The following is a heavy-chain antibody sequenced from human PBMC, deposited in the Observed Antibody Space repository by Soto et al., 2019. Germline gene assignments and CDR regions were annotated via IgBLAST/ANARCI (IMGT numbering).Heavy chain of an antibody. D-gene: IGHD2-2*01. CDR3: ARENGVVVVPAAIGKYYFDY. V-gene: IGHV1-69*08. CDR2: IIPILGIA. CDR1: GGTFSSYT. J-gene: IGHJ4*02. Sequence: QVQLVQSGAEVKKPGSSVKVSCKASGGTFSSYTISWVRQAPGQGLEWMGRIIPILGIANYAQKFQGRVTITADKSTSTASMGLSSLRSEDTAVYYCARENGVVVVPAAIGKYYFDYGGQGTLVTVSS.